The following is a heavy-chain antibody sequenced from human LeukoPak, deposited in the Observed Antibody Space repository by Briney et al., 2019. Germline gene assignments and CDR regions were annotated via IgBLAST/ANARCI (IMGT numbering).Heavy chain of an antibody. J-gene: IGHJ4*02. CDR1: GSTFRSYA. V-gene: IGHV3-23*01. CDR3: AKAPRRDYGDDADFDS. D-gene: IGHD4-17*01. Sequence: PGRSLRLSCAASGSTFRSYAMTWVRQAPGKGLEWVSAISGGGGSTHYADSVKGRFTISRDNSKTTLYLQMNSLRAEDTAVYYCAKAPRRDYGDDADFDSWGQGTLVTVSS. CDR2: ISGGGGST.